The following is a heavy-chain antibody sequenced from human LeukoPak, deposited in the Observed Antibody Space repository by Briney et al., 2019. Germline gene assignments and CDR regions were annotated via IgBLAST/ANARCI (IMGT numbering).Heavy chain of an antibody. D-gene: IGHD3-3*01. CDR3: ARDAPTIFGVVENWLDP. CDR2: ISGSGGST. Sequence: PGGSLRLSCAASGFTFSSYAMSWVRQAPGKGLEWVSAISGSGGSTYYADSVKGRFTISRDNARNSLYLQMNSLRAEDTAVYYCARDAPTIFGVVENWLDPWGQGTLVTVSS. CDR1: GFTFSSYA. J-gene: IGHJ5*02. V-gene: IGHV3-23*01.